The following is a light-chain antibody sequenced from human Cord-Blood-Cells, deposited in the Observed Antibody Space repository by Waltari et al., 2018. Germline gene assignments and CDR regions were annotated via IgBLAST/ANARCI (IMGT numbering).Light chain of an antibody. Sequence: QSALTQPASVSGSPGQSLTIYCTGTSSDGGGSNYVSLYQQHPGKAPKLMIYDVSNRPSGVSNRFSGSKSGNTASLTISGLQAEDEADYYCSSYTSSSTLVFGTGTKVTVL. CDR2: DVS. J-gene: IGLJ1*01. CDR3: SSYTSSSTLV. V-gene: IGLV2-14*03. CDR1: SSDGGGSNY.